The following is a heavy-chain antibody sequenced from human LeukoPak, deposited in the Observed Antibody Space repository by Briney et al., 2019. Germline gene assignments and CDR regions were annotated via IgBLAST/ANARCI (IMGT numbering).Heavy chain of an antibody. Sequence: SQTLSLTCAISGDSVSSNSGVWTWIRQSPSRGFEWLGRTFYRSKWYNHYAVSVKSRITINPDTSKNQFSLQLNSVTPEDTAVYYCARETAAGWVDYWGQGTLVTVSS. CDR1: GDSVSSNSGV. CDR3: ARETAAGWVDY. D-gene: IGHD6-13*01. V-gene: IGHV6-1*01. J-gene: IGHJ4*02. CDR2: TFYRSKWYN.